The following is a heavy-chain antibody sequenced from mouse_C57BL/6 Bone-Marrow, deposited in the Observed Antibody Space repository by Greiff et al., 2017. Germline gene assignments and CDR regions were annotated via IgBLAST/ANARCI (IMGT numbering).Heavy chain of an antibody. CDR1: GYTFTSYW. V-gene: IGHV1-69*01. CDR2: IDPSDSYT. Sequence: QVQLQQPGAELVMPGASVKLSCKASGYTFTSYWMHWVKQRPGPGLEWIGEIDPSDSYTNYNQKFKGKSTLTVDKSSSTAYMQLSSLTSEDSAVYYCARCRTGRGYFDVWGTGTTVTVSS. J-gene: IGHJ1*03. D-gene: IGHD4-1*01. CDR3: ARCRTGRGYFDV.